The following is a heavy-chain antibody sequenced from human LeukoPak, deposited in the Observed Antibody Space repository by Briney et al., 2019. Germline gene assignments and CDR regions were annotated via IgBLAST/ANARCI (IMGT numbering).Heavy chain of an antibody. J-gene: IGHJ5*02. CDR1: GGSISSYY. CDR3: ARHIPSWFDP. V-gene: IGHV4-59*08. Sequence: TSETLSLTCTVSGGSISSYYWSWIRQPPGKGLEWIGYIYYSGSTNYNPSLKSRVTISVDTSKNQFSLKLSSVTAADTAVYYCARHIPSWFDPWGQGTLVTVSS. D-gene: IGHD2-21*01. CDR2: IYYSGST.